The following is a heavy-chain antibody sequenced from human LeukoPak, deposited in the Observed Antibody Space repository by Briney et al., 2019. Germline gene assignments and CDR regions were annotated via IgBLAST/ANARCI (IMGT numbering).Heavy chain of an antibody. V-gene: IGHV3-30*18. Sequence: GRSLRLSCAASGFTFSSYGMHWVRQAPGKGLEWVAVISYDGSNKYYADSVKGRFTISRDNSKNTLYLQMNSLRAEDTAVYYCAKDRGEAVYGSGSYLDYWGQGTLVTVSS. CDR1: GFTFSSYG. CDR3: AKDRGEAVYGSGSYLDY. D-gene: IGHD3-10*01. CDR2: ISYDGSNK. J-gene: IGHJ4*02.